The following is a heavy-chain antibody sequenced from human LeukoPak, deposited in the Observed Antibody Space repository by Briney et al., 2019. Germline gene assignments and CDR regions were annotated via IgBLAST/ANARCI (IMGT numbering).Heavy chain of an antibody. CDR2: INQDGSEK. CDR3: VRDQGAFDM. V-gene: IGHV3-7*05. CDR1: RFTFSNYW. J-gene: IGHJ3*02. Sequence: RSLRLSCAASRFTFSNYWMSWVRQAPGKGLEWVANINQDGSEKYYVDSVRGRFSISRDNAKNSLFLQMNSLRADDTAIYYCVRDQGAFDMWGHGTMVTVSS.